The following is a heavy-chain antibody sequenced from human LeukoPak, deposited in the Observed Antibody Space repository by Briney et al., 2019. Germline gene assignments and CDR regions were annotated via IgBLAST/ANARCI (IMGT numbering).Heavy chain of an antibody. Sequence: GGSLRLSCVASGFAFSDYEMNWVRQAPGKGLEWVSYISGRGSSIYYAASVKGRFTISRDDAKNSLYLQMDSLRAEDTGLYYCVVEMATKGWFDPWGQGTLVTVSS. V-gene: IGHV3-48*03. CDR2: ISGRGSSI. J-gene: IGHJ5*02. CDR3: VVEMATKGWFDP. D-gene: IGHD5-24*01. CDR1: GFAFSDYE.